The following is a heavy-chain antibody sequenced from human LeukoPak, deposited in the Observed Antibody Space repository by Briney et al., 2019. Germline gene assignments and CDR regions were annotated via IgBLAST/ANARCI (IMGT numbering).Heavy chain of an antibody. D-gene: IGHD3-10*01. Sequence: GESLKISCKASGYGFTSYWIGWVRQMPGKGLEWMGIIYPGDSDTRYSPSFQGQVTISADKSISTAYLQWSSLKASDTAMYYCARLADTVGGGSGYMDVWGKGTTVTVSS. CDR3: ARLADTVGGGSGYMDV. CDR1: GYGFTSYW. V-gene: IGHV5-51*01. J-gene: IGHJ6*03. CDR2: IYPGDSDT.